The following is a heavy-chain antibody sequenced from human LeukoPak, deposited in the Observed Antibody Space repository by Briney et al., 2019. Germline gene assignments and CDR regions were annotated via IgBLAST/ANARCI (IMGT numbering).Heavy chain of an antibody. J-gene: IGHJ6*03. V-gene: IGHV4-34*01. CDR3: ARSYTKLNWGYKFYYYYYMDV. Sequence: SETLSLTCAVYGGSFSGYYWSWIRQPPGKGLEWIGEINHSGSTNYNPSLKSRVTISVDTSKNQFSLKLSSVTAADTAVYYCARSYTKLNWGYKFYYYYYMDVWGKGTTVTISS. D-gene: IGHD7-27*01. CDR1: GGSFSGYY. CDR2: INHSGST.